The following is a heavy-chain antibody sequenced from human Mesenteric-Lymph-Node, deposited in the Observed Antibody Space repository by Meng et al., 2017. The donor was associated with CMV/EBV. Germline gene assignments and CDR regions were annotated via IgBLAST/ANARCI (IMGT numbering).Heavy chain of an antibody. J-gene: IGHJ6*02. CDR3: ARMGRKAEVRTWFYYYGVDV. D-gene: IGHD6-13*01. Sequence: SETLSLTCTVSGGSIRSYYWSWIRQPPGKGLEWIGEINHSGTTNYNSSLKSRVTISVVTSRNQFSLKLSSVTAADTAVYYCARMGRKAEVRTWFYYYGVDVWGQGTTVTVSS. V-gene: IGHV4-34*01. CDR2: INHSGTT. CDR1: GGSIRSYY.